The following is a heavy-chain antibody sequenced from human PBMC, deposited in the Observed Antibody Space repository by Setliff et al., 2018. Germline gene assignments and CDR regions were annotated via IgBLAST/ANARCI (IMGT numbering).Heavy chain of an antibody. CDR2: IYHNGNT. CDR3: ARDRTAYSYGLDV. D-gene: IGHD5-18*01. Sequence: SETLSLTCTVSGGSISPYFWSWIRQPPGKGLEWIGYIYHNGNTNFNPSLKTRVSMSVGTSKNQIALNLKSVTAADTAVYYCARDRTAYSYGLDVWGQGTTVTVSS. CDR1: GGSISPYF. J-gene: IGHJ6*02. V-gene: IGHV4-59*01.